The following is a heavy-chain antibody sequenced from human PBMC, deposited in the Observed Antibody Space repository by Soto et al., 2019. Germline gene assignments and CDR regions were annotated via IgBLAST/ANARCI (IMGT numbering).Heavy chain of an antibody. J-gene: IGHJ6*02. Sequence: GGSLRLSCAASGFTFSSYAMSWVRQAPGKGLEWVSAISGSGGSTYYADSVKGRFTISRDNSKNTLYLQMNSLRAEDKAVYYCAKDPMAAAGISDQIGYYYYYGMDVWGQGTTVTVSS. V-gene: IGHV3-23*01. CDR3: AKDPMAAAGISDQIGYYYYYGMDV. D-gene: IGHD6-13*01. CDR2: ISGSGGST. CDR1: GFTFSSYA.